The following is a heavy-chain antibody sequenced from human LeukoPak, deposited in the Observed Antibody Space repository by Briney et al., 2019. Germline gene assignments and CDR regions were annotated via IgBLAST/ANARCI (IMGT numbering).Heavy chain of an antibody. D-gene: IGHD3-22*01. J-gene: IGHJ3*01. Sequence: SETLSLTCAVYGGSFSGYYWSWIRQPPGKGLEWIGEINHSGSTNYNPSLKSRLIISVDTSKNQISLKLNSVTASDTAVYYCARDPAYYYDTTAYAFDLWGQGTMVTVSS. CDR1: GGSFSGYY. CDR3: ARDPAYYYDTTAYAFDL. CDR2: INHSGST. V-gene: IGHV4-34*01.